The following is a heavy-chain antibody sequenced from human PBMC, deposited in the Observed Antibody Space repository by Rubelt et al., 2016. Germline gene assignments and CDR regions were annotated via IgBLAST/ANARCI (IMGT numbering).Heavy chain of an antibody. D-gene: IGHD4-17*01. CDR3: ARVGAGMDV. V-gene: IGHV4-59*12. J-gene: IGHJ6*02. CDR2: ST. Sequence: STNYNPSLKSRVTISVDTSKNQFSLKLSSVTAADTAVYYCARVGAGMDVWGQGTTVTVSS.